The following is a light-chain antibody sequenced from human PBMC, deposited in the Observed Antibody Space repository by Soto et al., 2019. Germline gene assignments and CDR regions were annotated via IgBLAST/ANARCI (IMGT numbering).Light chain of an antibody. V-gene: IGLV2-14*01. CDR3: SSFTSTSTYV. CDR2: EVH. Sequence: QSALTQHASVSGSPGQSITISCTGTSSDVGGHNLVSWYQQHPGKAPKLMIYEVHIRPSGISNRFSGSKSGNTASLTISGLQAEDEDDYYCSSFTSTSTYVFGTGTKVTVL. J-gene: IGLJ1*01. CDR1: SSDVGGHNL.